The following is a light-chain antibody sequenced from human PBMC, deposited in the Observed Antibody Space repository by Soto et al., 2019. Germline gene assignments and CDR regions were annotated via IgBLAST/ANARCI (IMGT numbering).Light chain of an antibody. J-gene: IGLJ1*01. CDR1: SDDVGAYNL. CDR3: SSYTSNSRV. CDR2: KVS. V-gene: IGLV2-14*03. Sequence: QSVLTQPASVSGSPGQSITISYTGTSDDVGAYNLVSWYQQHPGQAPKVLIYKVSNRPSGVSNRFSGSKSGNTASLTISGLQAEDEAIYFCSSYTSNSRVFGTGTKVTVL.